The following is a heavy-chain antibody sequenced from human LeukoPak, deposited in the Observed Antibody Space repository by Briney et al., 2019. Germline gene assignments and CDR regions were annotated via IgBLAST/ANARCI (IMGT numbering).Heavy chain of an antibody. CDR2: IGSSGTLM. V-gene: IGHV3-48*03. Sequence: GGSLRLSCAASGFTFSNYEMKWVRQAPGEGLEWVSYIGSSGTLMYYADSVKGRFTISRDNAKNTLYLQMNSLRAEDTAVYYCTRGNYFDYWGQGTLVTVSS. CDR3: TRGNYFDY. J-gene: IGHJ4*02. CDR1: GFTFSNYE.